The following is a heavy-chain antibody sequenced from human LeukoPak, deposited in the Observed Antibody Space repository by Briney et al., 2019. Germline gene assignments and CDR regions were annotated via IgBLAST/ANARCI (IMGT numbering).Heavy chain of an antibody. J-gene: IGHJ4*02. Sequence: GESLKISCKGSGYSFTSYWISWVRQIPGKGLEWMGRIDPSDSYTNYSPSFQGHVTISADKSISTAYLQWSSLKASDTAMYYCASSLIYSSAWDYWGQGTLVTVSS. CDR1: GYSFTSYW. V-gene: IGHV5-10-1*01. CDR3: ASSLIYSSAWDY. CDR2: IDPSDSYT. D-gene: IGHD6-25*01.